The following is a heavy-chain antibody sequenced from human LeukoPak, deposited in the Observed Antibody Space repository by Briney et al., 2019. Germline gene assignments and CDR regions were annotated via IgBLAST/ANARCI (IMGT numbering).Heavy chain of an antibody. Sequence: SETLSLTCAVYGGSFSGYYWSWIRQPPGKGLEWIGEINHSGSTNYNPSLKSRVTISVDTSKNQCSLKLSSVTAADTAVYFCARVGDLAYCGGDCYSGDFDYWGQGTLVTVSS. J-gene: IGHJ4*02. CDR3: ARVGDLAYCGGDCYSGDFDY. CDR2: INHSGST. CDR1: GGSFSGYY. D-gene: IGHD2-21*02. V-gene: IGHV4-34*01.